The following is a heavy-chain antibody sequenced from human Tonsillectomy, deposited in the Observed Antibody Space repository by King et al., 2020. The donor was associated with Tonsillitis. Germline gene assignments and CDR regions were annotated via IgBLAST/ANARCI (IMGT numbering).Heavy chain of an antibody. CDR1: GDSINSYSPY. CDR3: AKSSIAVAGRGWFDP. V-gene: IGHV4-39*01. D-gene: IGHD6-19*01. CDR2: LYYSGNT. Sequence: QLQLQESGPGLVKPSETLSLTCTVSGDSINSYSPYWGWIRQPPGKGLEWIGSLYYSGNTYYNPSLKSRVTISVDTSKNQFSLKLNSVTAADTAVYYCAKSSIAVAGRGWFDPWGQGTLVTVSS. J-gene: IGHJ5*02.